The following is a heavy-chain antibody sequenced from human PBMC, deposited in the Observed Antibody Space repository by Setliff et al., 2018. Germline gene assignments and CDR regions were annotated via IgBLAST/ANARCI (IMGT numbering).Heavy chain of an antibody. J-gene: IGHJ4*02. CDR3: ARSLSTTLDY. CDR2: IYTSGST. Sequence: TLSLTCTVSGGSISSGSYYWSWIRQPAGKGLEWIGRIYTSGSTNYNPSLKSRVTISVDTSKNQFSLKLSSVTAADTAVYYCARSLSTTLDYWGQGTLVTVSS. V-gene: IGHV4-61*02. D-gene: IGHD1-7*01. CDR1: GGSISSGSYY.